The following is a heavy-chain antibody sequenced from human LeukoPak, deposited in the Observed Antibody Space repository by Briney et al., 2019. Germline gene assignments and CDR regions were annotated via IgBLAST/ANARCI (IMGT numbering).Heavy chain of an antibody. J-gene: IGHJ3*01. D-gene: IGHD4-17*01. CDR3: ARAVYGFDAFDL. V-gene: IGHV3-21*01. Sequence: PGGSLRLSCAASGFTFSSYSMNWVRQAPGKGLEWVSSISSSSSYIYYADSVKGRFTISRDNAKNSLYLQMNSLRAEDTAVYYCARAVYGFDAFDLWGQGTMVTVPP. CDR1: GFTFSSYS. CDR2: ISSSSSYI.